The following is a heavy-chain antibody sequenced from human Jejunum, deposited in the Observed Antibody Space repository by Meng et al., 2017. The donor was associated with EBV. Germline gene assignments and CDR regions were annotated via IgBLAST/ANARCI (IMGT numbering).Heavy chain of an antibody. J-gene: IGHJ4*02. CDR1: GFTFSSYS. CDR2: ISSGSSFI. D-gene: IGHD3-16*02. V-gene: IGHV3-21*02. CDR3: VRDSSFNVH. Sequence: VQLVESGGGLVKPGGSLRLSCAASGFTFSSYSMNGVRQAPGKGLEWVSYISSGSSFIYYADSVKGRFTISRDDAKNSLFLQLNSLRAEDTAVYYCVRDSSFNVHWGQGTLVTVSS.